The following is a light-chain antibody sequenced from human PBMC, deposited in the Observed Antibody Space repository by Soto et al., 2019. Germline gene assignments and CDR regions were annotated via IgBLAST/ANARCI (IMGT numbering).Light chain of an antibody. V-gene: IGKV3-11*01. CDR2: GAS. CDR3: QQRSNAWT. Sequence: EIVMRQSPATLSVSPGERATLSCRASQSVSSNLAWYQQKPGQAPRLLIYGASSRATGIPGRFSGSGSGTDFTLTISSLEPEDYAVYYCQQRSNAWTFGQGTKVDIK. J-gene: IGKJ1*01. CDR1: QSVSSN.